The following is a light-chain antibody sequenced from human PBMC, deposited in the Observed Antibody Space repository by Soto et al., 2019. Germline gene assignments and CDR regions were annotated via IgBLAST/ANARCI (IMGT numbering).Light chain of an antibody. CDR2: DVS. V-gene: IGLV2-14*02. CDR3: SSYTSSSTLL. Sequence: QSALPQPASVSGSPGQSITISCPGTSSDVGSYNLVSWYQQHPGKAPKLMIYDVSKRPSGVSNRFSGSKSGNTASLTISGLQAEDEADYYCSSYTSSSTLLFGTGTQLTV. J-gene: IGLJ1*01. CDR1: SSDVGSYNL.